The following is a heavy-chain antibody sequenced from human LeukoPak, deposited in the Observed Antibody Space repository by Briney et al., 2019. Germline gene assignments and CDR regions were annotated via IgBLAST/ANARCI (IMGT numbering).Heavy chain of an antibody. CDR3: ARARDDYYDSSGYYYGAFDY. D-gene: IGHD3-22*01. Sequence: PGGSLRLSCAASGFTFSSYAMHWVRQAPGKGLEWVAVISYDGSNKYYADSVKGRFTISRDNSKNTLYLQMNSLRAEDTAVYYCARARDDYYDSSGYYYGAFDYWGQGTLVTVSS. V-gene: IGHV3-30*04. J-gene: IGHJ4*02. CDR2: ISYDGSNK. CDR1: GFTFSSYA.